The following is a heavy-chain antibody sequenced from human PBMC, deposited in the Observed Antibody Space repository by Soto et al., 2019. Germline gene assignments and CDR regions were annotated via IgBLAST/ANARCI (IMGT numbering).Heavy chain of an antibody. D-gene: IGHD6-19*01. Sequence: QVQLVESGGGVVQPGRSLRLSCAASGFTFSSFGMHWVRQAPGKGLGWVAVISHDGSLKYYGDSVKDRFTISRDNSKNTLDLQMDSLRPEDTALYYCAKEGLPVAATGCDIWGQGTMVTVSS. CDR1: GFTFSSFG. CDR2: ISHDGSLK. J-gene: IGHJ3*02. CDR3: AKEGLPVAATGCDI. V-gene: IGHV3-30*18.